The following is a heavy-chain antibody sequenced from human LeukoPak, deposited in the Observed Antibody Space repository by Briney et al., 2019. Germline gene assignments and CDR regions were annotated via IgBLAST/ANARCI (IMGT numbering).Heavy chain of an antibody. V-gene: IGHV4-59*01. CDR3: AREASYGYFGSYFDY. CDR2: IYYSGST. D-gene: IGHD5-18*01. J-gene: IGHJ4*02. CDR1: GGSISSYY. Sequence: SETLSLTCTVSGGSISSYYWSWIRQPPGKGLEWIGYIYYSGSTNYNPSLKSRVTISVDTSKNQFSLKLSSVTAADTAVYYCAREASYGYFGSYFDYWGQGTLVTVSS.